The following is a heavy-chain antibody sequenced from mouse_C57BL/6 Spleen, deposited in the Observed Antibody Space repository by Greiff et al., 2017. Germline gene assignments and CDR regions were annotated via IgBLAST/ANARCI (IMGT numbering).Heavy chain of an antibody. J-gene: IGHJ3*01. Sequence: QVQLQQSGAELVRPGASVTLSCKASGYTFTDYEMHWVKQTPVHGLEWIGAIDPGTGGTAYNQKFKGKAILTADKSSSTAYMELRSLTSEDSSVYYCTRGIEAWFAYWGQGTLVTVSA. CDR3: TRGIEAWFAY. V-gene: IGHV1-15*01. CDR2: IDPGTGGT. CDR1: GYTFTDYE.